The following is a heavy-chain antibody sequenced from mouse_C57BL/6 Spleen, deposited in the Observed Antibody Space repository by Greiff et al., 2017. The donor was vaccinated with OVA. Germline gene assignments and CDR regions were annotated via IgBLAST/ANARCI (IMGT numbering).Heavy chain of an antibody. V-gene: IGHV5-17*01. CDR1: GFTFRDYG. J-gene: IGHJ3*01. D-gene: IGHD2-3*01. Sequence: EVQGVESGGGLVKPGGSLKLSCAASGFTFRDYGMNWVRQAPEKGLEWVAYISSGSSTIYYADTVKGRFTISRDNAKNTLFLQMTSLRSEDTAMYYCARPRGYSSAWFAYWGQGTLVTVSA. CDR3: ARPRGYSSAWFAY. CDR2: ISSGSSTI.